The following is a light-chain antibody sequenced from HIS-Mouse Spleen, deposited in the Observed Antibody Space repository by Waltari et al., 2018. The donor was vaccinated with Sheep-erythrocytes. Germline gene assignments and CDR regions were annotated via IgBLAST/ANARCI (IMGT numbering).Light chain of an antibody. J-gene: IGLJ3*02. V-gene: IGLV2-23*01. Sequence: QSALTQPASVSGSPGQSITISCTGTSSYVRRYNLVSWYQQHPGKAPKLMIYEGSKRPSGVSNRFSGSKSGNTASLTISGLQAEDEADYYCCSYAGSSTPWVFGGGTKLTVL. CDR3: CSYAGSSTPWV. CDR2: EGS. CDR1: SSYVRRYNL.